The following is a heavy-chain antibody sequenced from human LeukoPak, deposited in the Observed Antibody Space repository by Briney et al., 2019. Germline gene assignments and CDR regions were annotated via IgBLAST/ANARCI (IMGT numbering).Heavy chain of an antibody. CDR3: TRLGKDY. V-gene: IGHV3-73*01. J-gene: IGHJ4*02. CDR2: TRSKANTYAT. Sequence: GGSLRLSCAASGFTFSGSTMHWVRQASGKGLEWVGRTRSKANTYATAYAASVKGRFTISRDDSKNTAYLQMNSLKTEDTAVYYCTRLGKDYWGQGTLVTVSS. CDR1: GFTFSGST. D-gene: IGHD4-23*01.